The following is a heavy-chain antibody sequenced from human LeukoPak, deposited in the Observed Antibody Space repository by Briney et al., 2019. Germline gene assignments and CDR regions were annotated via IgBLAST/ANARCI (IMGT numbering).Heavy chain of an antibody. J-gene: IGHJ3*02. D-gene: IGHD3-9*01. CDR1: GYSFTNYH. V-gene: IGHV1-46*01. CDR3: AGVRDYDILSGAGAFDI. CDR2: INPSGSSA. Sequence: AASVTVSCKASGYSFTNYHMHWVRQAPGQGLEWMGIINPSGSSATYAQKFQGRVTITRDTSTSTLYMELSSLRSEDTAVYYCAGVRDYDILSGAGAFDIWGQGTMVSVSS.